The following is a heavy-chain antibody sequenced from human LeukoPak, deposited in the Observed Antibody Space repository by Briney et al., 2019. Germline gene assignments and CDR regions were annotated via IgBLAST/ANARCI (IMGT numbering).Heavy chain of an antibody. Sequence: SETLSLTCAVYGGSFSGYYWGWIRQPPGKGLEWIGGIHYSGNTYYNPSLKSRVTISIDTSKNQFSLKLSSVTAADTAVYYCARLGAGPTYYDFWSGYSSFYFDYWGQGTLVTVSS. CDR1: GGSFSGYY. CDR2: IHYSGNT. CDR3: ARLGAGPTYYDFWSGYSSFYFDY. V-gene: IGHV4-34*01. J-gene: IGHJ4*02. D-gene: IGHD3-3*01.